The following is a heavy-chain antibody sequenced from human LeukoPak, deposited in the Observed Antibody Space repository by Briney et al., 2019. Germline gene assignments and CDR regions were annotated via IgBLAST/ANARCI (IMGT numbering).Heavy chain of an antibody. CDR1: GGTFSGYY. CDR2: INHSGTT. J-gene: IGHJ6*03. Sequence: SETLSLTSAVYGGTFSGYYWSWIRQPPGKGLEWIGEINHSGTTNYNPSLKSRVSISIDTSKNQFSLKVRSVTAADTGVYYCASSRGYSSSLWYYYMDVWGKGTTVTVSS. V-gene: IGHV4-34*01. D-gene: IGHD6-13*01. CDR3: ASSRGYSSSLWYYYMDV.